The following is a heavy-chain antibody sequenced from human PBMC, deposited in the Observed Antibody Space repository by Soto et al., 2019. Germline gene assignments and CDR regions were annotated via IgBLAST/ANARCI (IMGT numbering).Heavy chain of an antibody. CDR3: ARDPVGPAWFDP. CDR1: GYTFTTYG. V-gene: IGHV1-18*01. D-gene: IGHD1-26*01. J-gene: IGHJ5*02. Sequence: QVKLVQSGAEVKKPGASVKVSCKASGYTFTTYGIIWVRQAPGQGLEWMGWINTYNGNTYYAQKLQGRVTMTTDTSTSPAYMELRSLRSDDTAVYYCARDPVGPAWFDPWGQGTLVTVSS. CDR2: INTYNGNT.